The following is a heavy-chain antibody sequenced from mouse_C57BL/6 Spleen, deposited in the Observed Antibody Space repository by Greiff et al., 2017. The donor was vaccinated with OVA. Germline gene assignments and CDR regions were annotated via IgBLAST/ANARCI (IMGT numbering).Heavy chain of an antibody. CDR3: ARGGTSRYFDY. CDR2: IYPGSGNS. CDR1: GYSFTSYY. V-gene: IGHV1-66*01. Sequence: QVQLQQSGPELVKPGASVKISCKASGYSFTSYYIHWVKQRPGQGLEWIGWIYPGSGNSRYNEKFKGKATLTADTSSSTAYMQLSSLTSEDSAVYYCARGGTSRYFDYWGQGTTLTVSS. J-gene: IGHJ2*01. D-gene: IGHD3-3*01.